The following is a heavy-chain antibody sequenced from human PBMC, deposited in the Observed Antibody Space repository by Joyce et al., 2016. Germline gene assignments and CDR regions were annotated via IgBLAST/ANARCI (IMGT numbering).Heavy chain of an antibody. CDR3: AKILTATYSSGWFLDY. Sequence: QVQLVESGGGVVQPGRSVRLSCAASGLTLSNYGVLWVRQAPGKGLEWVAVISYYGIYKYYADSVKGRFTISRDNSKNTVFLEMNSLRTEDTAVYYCAKILTATYSSGWFLDYWGQGTLVTVSS. V-gene: IGHV3-30*18. CDR2: ISYYGIYK. J-gene: IGHJ4*02. D-gene: IGHD6-25*01. CDR1: GLTLSNYG.